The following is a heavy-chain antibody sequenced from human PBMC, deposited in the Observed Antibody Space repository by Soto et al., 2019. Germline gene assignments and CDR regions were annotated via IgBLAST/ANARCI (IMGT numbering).Heavy chain of an antibody. CDR1: GDSVSSNSAA. D-gene: IGHD5-18*01. CDR2: TYYRSKWYN. V-gene: IGHV6-1*01. Sequence: KQSQTLSLTCAISGDSVSSNSAAWNWIRQSPSRGLEWLGRTYYRSKWYNDYAVSVKSRITINPDTSKNQFSLQLNSVTPEDTAVYYCARGEDVDTAMTPDAFDIWGQGTMVTVSS. J-gene: IGHJ3*02. CDR3: ARGEDVDTAMTPDAFDI.